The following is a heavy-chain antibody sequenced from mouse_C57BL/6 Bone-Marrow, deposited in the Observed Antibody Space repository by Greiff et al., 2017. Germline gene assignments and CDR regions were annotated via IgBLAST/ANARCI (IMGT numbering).Heavy chain of an antibody. J-gene: IGHJ2*01. CDR2: IYPGDGDT. CDR3: ARYSNGD. CDR1: GYAFSSSW. D-gene: IGHD2-5*01. V-gene: IGHV1-82*01. Sequence: VQLQQSGPELVKPVASVKISCKASGYAFSSSWMNWVKQRPGKGLEWIGRIYPGDGDTNYNGKFKGKATLTADKSSSTAYMQLSSLTSEDSAVYFCARYSNGDWGQGTTLTVSS.